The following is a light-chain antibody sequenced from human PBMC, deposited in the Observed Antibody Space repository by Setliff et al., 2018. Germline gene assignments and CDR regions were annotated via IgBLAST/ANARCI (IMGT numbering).Light chain of an antibody. J-gene: IGLJ2*01. CDR2: SNN. Sequence: QSVLTQPPSASGTPGQRVTISCSGSSSNIGSNTVNWYQQLPGTAPKLLIYSNNQRPSGVPDRFSGSKSGTSASLAISGLQSEDEADYYCQSYDSSLSAYVVFGGGTKVTVL. V-gene: IGLV1-44*01. CDR1: SSNIGSNT. CDR3: QSYDSSLSAYVV.